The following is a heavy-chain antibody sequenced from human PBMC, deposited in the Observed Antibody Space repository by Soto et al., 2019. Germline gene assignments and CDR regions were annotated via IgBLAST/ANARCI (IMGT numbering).Heavy chain of an antibody. J-gene: IGHJ4*02. V-gene: IGHV4-59*01. CDR2: IYYSGST. Sequence: PSETLSLTCTVSGGSISSYYGSWIRQPPGKGLEWIGYIYYSGSTNYNPSLKSRVTISVDTSKNQFSLKLGSVTAADTAVYYCAREVPFDYWGQGTLVTVSS. D-gene: IGHD1-1*01. CDR3: AREVPFDY. CDR1: GGSISSYY.